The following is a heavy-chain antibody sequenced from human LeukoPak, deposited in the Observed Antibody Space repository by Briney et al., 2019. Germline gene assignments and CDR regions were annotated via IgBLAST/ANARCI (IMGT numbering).Heavy chain of an antibody. CDR3: ARGYSYGQGFYYFDY. Sequence: PSETLSLTCAVYGGSFSGYYWSWIRQPPGKGLEWIGEINHSGSTNYNPSLKSRVTISVDTSKNQFSLKLSSVTAADTAVYYCARGYSYGQGFYYFDYRGQGTLATVSS. CDR1: GGSFSGYY. V-gene: IGHV4-34*01. J-gene: IGHJ4*02. CDR2: INHSGST. D-gene: IGHD5-18*01.